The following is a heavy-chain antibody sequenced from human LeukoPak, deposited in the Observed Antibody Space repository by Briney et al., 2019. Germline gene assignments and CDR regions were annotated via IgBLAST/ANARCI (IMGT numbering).Heavy chain of an antibody. Sequence: GASLKFSSKGSGYSSPSYWFGWVSQMPGKGLEWRGVIFPDDSDTSYNPSFQGQVTISANNSISTAYLQWSSLKPSDTALYSCARRATWNDFDYWGQGTLVTASS. CDR2: IFPDDSDT. J-gene: IGHJ4*02. CDR3: ARRATWNDFDY. D-gene: IGHD1-1*01. CDR1: GYSSPSYW. V-gene: IGHV5-51*01.